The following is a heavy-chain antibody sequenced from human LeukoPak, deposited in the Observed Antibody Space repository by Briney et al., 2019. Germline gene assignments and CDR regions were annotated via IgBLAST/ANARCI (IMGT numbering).Heavy chain of an antibody. Sequence: ASVKVSCKASGYTFTSYGISWVRQAPGQGLEWMGWISAYNGNTNYAQKLQGRVTMTTDTSTSTAYMELRSLRSDDTAVYYCARASLPYYYDSSGYLYIDPWGQGTLVTVSS. CDR3: ARASLPYYYDSSGYLYIDP. V-gene: IGHV1-18*01. CDR1: GYTFTSYG. J-gene: IGHJ5*02. D-gene: IGHD3-22*01. CDR2: ISAYNGNT.